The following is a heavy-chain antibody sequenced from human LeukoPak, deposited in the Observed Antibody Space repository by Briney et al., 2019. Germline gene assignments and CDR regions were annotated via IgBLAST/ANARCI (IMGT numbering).Heavy chain of an antibody. Sequence: GGSLRLSCAASGFTFSDYYMSWIRQAPGKGLEWVSYISSSSSYTNYADSVKGRFTISRDNAKNSLYLQMNSLRAEDTAVYYCARVAVMPHFEYWGQGTLVTVSS. D-gene: IGHD2/OR15-2a*01. CDR2: ISSSSSYT. CDR3: ARVAVMPHFEY. CDR1: GFTFSDYY. V-gene: IGHV3-11*06. J-gene: IGHJ4*02.